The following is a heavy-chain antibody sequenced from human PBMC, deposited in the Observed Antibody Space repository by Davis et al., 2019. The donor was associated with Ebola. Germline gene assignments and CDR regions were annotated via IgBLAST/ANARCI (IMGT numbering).Heavy chain of an antibody. Sequence: KVSCKGSGYSFTSYWIGWVRQMPGKGLEWMGIIYPGDSDTSYSPSFQGPVPISADKSISTAYLQWSSLKASDTAMYYCARQATMVRGVILRDYYYYMDVWGKGTTVTVSS. V-gene: IGHV5-51*01. CDR2: IYPGDSDT. CDR3: ARQATMVRGVILRDYYYYMDV. J-gene: IGHJ6*03. D-gene: IGHD3-10*01. CDR1: GYSFTSYW.